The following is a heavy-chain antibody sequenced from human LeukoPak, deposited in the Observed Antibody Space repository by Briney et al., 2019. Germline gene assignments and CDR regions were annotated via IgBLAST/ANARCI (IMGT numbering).Heavy chain of an antibody. J-gene: IGHJ4*02. Sequence: SVKVSCKASGVTFSSYAISWVRQAPGQGLEWMGGIIPIFGTANYAQKFQGRVTITTDESTSTAYMELSSLRSEDTAVYYCAVALNIVATGSYFDYWGQGTLVTVSS. D-gene: IGHD5-12*01. CDR3: AVALNIVATGSYFDY. CDR2: IIPIFGTA. V-gene: IGHV1-69*05. CDR1: GVTFSSYA.